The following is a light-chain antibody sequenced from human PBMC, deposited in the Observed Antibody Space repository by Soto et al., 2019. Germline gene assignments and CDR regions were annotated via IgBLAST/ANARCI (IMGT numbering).Light chain of an antibody. CDR2: AAS. CDR3: QKYNSAPRT. Sequence: DIQMTQSPSSLSASLGDRVTITCRASQGISNYLAWYQQKPGNVPKLLLYAASTLQSGVPSRFSGSGSGTDFTLTISSLQPEDVATYYCQKYNSAPRTFGQGTKVEIK. V-gene: IGKV1-27*01. CDR1: QGISNY. J-gene: IGKJ1*01.